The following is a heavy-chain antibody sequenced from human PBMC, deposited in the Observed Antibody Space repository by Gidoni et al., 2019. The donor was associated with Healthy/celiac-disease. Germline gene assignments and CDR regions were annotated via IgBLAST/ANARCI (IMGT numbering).Heavy chain of an antibody. V-gene: IGHV1-69*06. CDR3: ARERGPYYYDSTYYGMDV. J-gene: IGHJ6*02. CDR1: GGTFSSHA. D-gene: IGHD3-22*01. CDR2: IIPIFGTA. Sequence: QVQLVQSGAEVQKPGSPVKVSCKASGGTFSSHAISWVRQAPGQGLEWMGGIIPIFGTANYAQKFQGRVTITADKSTSTAYMELSSLRSEDTAVYYCARERGPYYYDSTYYGMDVWGQGTTVTVSS.